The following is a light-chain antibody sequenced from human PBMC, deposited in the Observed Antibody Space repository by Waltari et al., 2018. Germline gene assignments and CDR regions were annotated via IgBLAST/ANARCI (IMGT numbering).Light chain of an antibody. J-gene: IGKJ2*02. V-gene: IGKV2-30*02. CDR3: KQVPHWPRI. Sequence: QTLVPTDGRTDLNWYLQRPGQCPRRLIYKVSNRAFGVPDRFSAGGLGTDFTLQISRVEADDVGVYYCKQVPHWPRIFGQGTKLESK. CDR1: QTLVPTDGRTD. CDR2: KVS.